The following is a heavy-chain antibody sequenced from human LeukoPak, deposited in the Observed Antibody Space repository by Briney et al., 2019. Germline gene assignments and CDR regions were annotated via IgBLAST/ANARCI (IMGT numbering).Heavy chain of an antibody. V-gene: IGHV1-69*13. J-gene: IGHJ5*02. D-gene: IGHD3-22*01. Sequence: ASVKVSCKASGGTFSSYAISWVRQAPGQGLEWMGGIIPIFGTANYAQKSQGRVTITADESTSTAYMELSSLRSEDTAVYYCARATLNYYDSSGPPLFDPWGQGTLVTVSS. CDR2: IIPIFGTA. CDR3: ARATLNYYDSSGPPLFDP. CDR1: GGTFSSYA.